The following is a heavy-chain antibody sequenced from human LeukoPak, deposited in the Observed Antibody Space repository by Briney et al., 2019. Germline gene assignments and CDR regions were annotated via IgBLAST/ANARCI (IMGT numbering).Heavy chain of an antibody. V-gene: IGHV7-4-1*02. J-gene: IGHJ6*03. D-gene: IGHD6-6*01. CDR1: GYTFISYG. Sequence: ASVKVSCKASGYTFISYGMNWVRQAPGQGLEWMGWINTNTGNPTYAQGFTGRFVFSLDTSVSTAYLQISSLKAEDTAVYYCARDGEQLETGGYYYYYYMDVWGKGTTVTVSS. CDR2: INTNTGNP. CDR3: ARDGEQLETGGYYYYYYMDV.